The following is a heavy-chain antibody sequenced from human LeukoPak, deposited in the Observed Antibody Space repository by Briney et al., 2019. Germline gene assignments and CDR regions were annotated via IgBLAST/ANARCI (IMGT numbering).Heavy chain of an antibody. Sequence: ASVKVSCKASGYTFTCYYMHWVRQAPGQGLGWMGWINPNSGGTNYAQKFQGRVTMTRDTSISTAYMELSRLRSDDTAVYYCARVVHAGYSGYGMDVWGQGTTVTVSS. V-gene: IGHV1-2*02. J-gene: IGHJ6*02. CDR2: INPNSGGT. D-gene: IGHD5-12*01. CDR1: GYTFTCYY. CDR3: ARVVHAGYSGYGMDV.